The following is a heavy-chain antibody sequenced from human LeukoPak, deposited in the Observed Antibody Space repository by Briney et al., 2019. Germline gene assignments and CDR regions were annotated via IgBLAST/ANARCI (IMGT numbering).Heavy chain of an antibody. CDR3: ARYEAAAGTAYFQR. V-gene: IGHV1-8*01. D-gene: IGHD6-13*01. CDR1: GYTFTSYN. Sequence: GASVKVSCKASGYTFTSYNIYWVREGPGQGLEWVWWVNPNSGNTGYAQKFQGRVTMTRNTSISTAYMELSSLRSEDTAVYYCARYEAAAGTAYFQRWGQGTLVTVSS. J-gene: IGHJ1*01. CDR2: VNPNSGNT.